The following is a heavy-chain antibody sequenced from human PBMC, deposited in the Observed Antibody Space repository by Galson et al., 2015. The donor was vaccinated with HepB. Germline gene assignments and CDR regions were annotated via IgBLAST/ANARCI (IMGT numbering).Heavy chain of an antibody. D-gene: IGHD3-16*02. CDR2: IIPIFGTA. CDR3: AREAHDDYIWGSYRYTIDY. CDR1: GGTFSSYA. J-gene: IGHJ4*02. Sequence: SVKVSCKASGGTFSSYAISWVRQAPGQGLEWMGGIIPIFGTANYAQKFQGRVTITTDTSTSTAYMELRSLRSDDTAVYYCAREAHDDYIWGSYRYTIDYWGQGTLVTVSS. V-gene: IGHV1-69*05.